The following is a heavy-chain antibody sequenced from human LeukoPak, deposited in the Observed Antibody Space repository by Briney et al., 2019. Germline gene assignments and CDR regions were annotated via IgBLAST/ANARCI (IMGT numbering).Heavy chain of an antibody. CDR2: IYYSGST. Sequence: SETLSLTCTVSGGSVSSGSYYWGWIRQPPGKGLEWIGNIYYSGSTYYNPSLKGRVTISVETSKNQFSLKLSSVTAADTAVYYCARDGRYCSGGSCSEAYYYYYYYMDVWGKGTTVTVSS. V-gene: IGHV4-39*07. J-gene: IGHJ6*03. CDR3: ARDGRYCSGGSCSEAYYYYYYYMDV. D-gene: IGHD2-15*01. CDR1: GGSVSSGSYY.